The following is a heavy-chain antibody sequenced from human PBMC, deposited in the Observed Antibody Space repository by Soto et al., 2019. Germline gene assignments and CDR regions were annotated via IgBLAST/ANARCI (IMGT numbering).Heavy chain of an antibody. CDR2: ISYDGSNK. Sequence: GGSLRLSCAASGFTFSSYGMHWVRQAPGKGLEWVAVISYDGSNKYYADSVKGRFTISRDNSKNTLYLQMNSLRAEDTAVYYCAKDKWGDVRGSYPDYWGQGTLVTVSS. D-gene: IGHD1-26*01. J-gene: IGHJ4*02. V-gene: IGHV3-30*18. CDR1: GFTFSSYG. CDR3: AKDKWGDVRGSYPDY.